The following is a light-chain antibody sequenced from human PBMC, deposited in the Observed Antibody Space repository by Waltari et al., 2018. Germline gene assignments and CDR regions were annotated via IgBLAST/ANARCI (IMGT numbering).Light chain of an antibody. V-gene: IGLV2-14*01. CDR1: SSDIGNYNF. Sequence: QSALTQPASVSGSPGQSITISCTGSSSDIGNYNFVSWYQQFPDKAPKLMIFEVNRRPSGVSSRCSGSKSGNTASLTISELQAEDEADYYCCSYSSSRTFDWVFGGGTKLTVL. CDR3: CSYSSSRTFDWV. CDR2: EVN. J-gene: IGLJ3*02.